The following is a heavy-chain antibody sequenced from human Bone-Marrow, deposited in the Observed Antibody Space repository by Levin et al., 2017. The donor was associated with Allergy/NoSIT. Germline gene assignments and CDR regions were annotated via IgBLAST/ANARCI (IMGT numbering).Heavy chain of an antibody. CDR3: AKDMEAAAGNDAFDI. D-gene: IGHD6-13*01. V-gene: IGHV3-9*01. Sequence: GGSLRLSCAASGFTFDDYAMHWVRQAPGKGLEWVSGISWNSGSIGYADSVKGRFTISRDNAKNSLYLQMNSLRAEDTALYYCAKDMEAAAGNDAFDIWGQGTMVTVSS. CDR2: ISWNSGSI. CDR1: GFTFDDYA. J-gene: IGHJ3*02.